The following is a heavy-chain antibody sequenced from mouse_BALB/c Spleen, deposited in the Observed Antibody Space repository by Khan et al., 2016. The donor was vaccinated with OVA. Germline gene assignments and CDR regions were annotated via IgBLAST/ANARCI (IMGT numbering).Heavy chain of an antibody. CDR3: TRSGYGAFAY. Sequence: QVQLQQSGAELVKPGASVRLSCKASGYTFTCYYLYWVKQRPGHGLEWIGDINPSNGGTNFNENFKTKATLTVDKSSSTAYMQLSSLTSEDSAVYYCTRSGYGAFAYWGQGTLVTVSA. CDR1: GYTFTCYY. CDR2: INPSNGGT. V-gene: IGHV1S81*02. J-gene: IGHJ3*01. D-gene: IGHD1-1*02.